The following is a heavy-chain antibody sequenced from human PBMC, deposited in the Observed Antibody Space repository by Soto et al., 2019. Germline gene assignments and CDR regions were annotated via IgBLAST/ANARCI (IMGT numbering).Heavy chain of an antibody. CDR3: ARAYGGFDNGLDV. V-gene: IGHV4-59*01. D-gene: IGHD5-12*01. Sequence: SETLSLTCTVSGDSIRSYYWTWIRQPPGKGLELIGYIYYSGSTRYNPSLKSRVTISVDMSKKQFSLKLSSVIAADTAVYYCARAYGGFDNGLDVWGQGTAVTVSS. J-gene: IGHJ6*02. CDR2: IYYSGST. CDR1: GDSIRSYY.